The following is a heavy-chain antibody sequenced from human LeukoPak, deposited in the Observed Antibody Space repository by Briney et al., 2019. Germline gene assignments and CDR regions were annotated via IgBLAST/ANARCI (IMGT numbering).Heavy chain of an antibody. CDR1: GGPFSTYY. Sequence: SETLSLTCAVYGGPFSTYYWSWLRQPPGKGLEWIGEINHSASTNYNPSLKSRVTISVDTSKNQFSLKLSSVTAADTAVYYCARVTPRSSGWYRPFDYWGKGTTVTVSS. V-gene: IGHV4-34*01. J-gene: IGHJ4*03. D-gene: IGHD6-19*01. CDR3: ARVTPRSSGWYRPFDY. CDR2: INHSAST.